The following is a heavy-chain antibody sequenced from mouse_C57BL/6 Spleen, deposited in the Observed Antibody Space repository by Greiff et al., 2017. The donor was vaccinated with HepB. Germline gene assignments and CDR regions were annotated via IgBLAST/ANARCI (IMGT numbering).Heavy chain of an antibody. CDR2: ISSGGSYT. V-gene: IGHV5-6*02. J-gene: IGHJ2*01. CDR1: GFNFSSYG. D-gene: IGHD4-1*01. Sequence: DVKLVESGGDLVKPGGSLKLSCAASGFNFSSYGMSWVRQTPDKRLEWVATISSGGSYTYYPDSVKGRFTISRDNAKNTLYLQMSSLKSEDTAMYYCARQRGRAYYFDDWGQGTTLTVSS. CDR3: ARQRGRAYYFDD.